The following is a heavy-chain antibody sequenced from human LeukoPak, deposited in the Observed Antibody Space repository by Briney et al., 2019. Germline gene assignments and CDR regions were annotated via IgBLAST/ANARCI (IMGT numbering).Heavy chain of an antibody. CDR3: ARGSSGEDYFDY. CDR2: ISSSSSYI. D-gene: IGHD1-26*01. Sequence: GGSLRLSCAASGFTFSSCGFNWVRQAPGKGLEWVSSISSSSSYIYYADSVKGRFTISRDNAKNSLYLQMNSLRAEDTAVYYCARGSSGEDYFDYWGQGTLVTVSS. J-gene: IGHJ4*02. V-gene: IGHV3-21*01. CDR1: GFTFSSCG.